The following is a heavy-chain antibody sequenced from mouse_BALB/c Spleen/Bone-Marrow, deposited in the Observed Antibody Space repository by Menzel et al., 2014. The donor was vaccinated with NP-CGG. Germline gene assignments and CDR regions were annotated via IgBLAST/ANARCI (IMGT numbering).Heavy chain of an antibody. CDR2: IHPGNSDT. V-gene: IGHV1-5*01. D-gene: IGHD3-1*01. CDR3: TTLARSNFDY. J-gene: IGHJ2*01. Sequence: VQLQHPGTVLARPGAAVKMSCKASGYTFSNYWMHWIKQRPGQGLEWIGTIHPGNSDTTYNQKFKGKAKLTAVTSTSTAYMELSSLTNEDSAVYYCTTLARSNFDYWGQGTTLTVSS. CDR1: GYTFSNYW.